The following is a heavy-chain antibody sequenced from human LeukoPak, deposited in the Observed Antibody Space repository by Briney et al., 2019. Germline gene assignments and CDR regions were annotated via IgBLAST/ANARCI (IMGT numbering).Heavy chain of an antibody. CDR3: ARGRLRWSWFDGDY. J-gene: IGHJ4*02. V-gene: IGHV1-8*01. Sequence: ASVKVSCKASGYTFTSYDINWVRQATGQGVEWMGWMNPNSGNTGYAQKFQGRVTMTRNTSISTAYMELSSLRSEDTAVYYCARGRLRWSWFDGDYWGQGTLVTVSS. CDR2: MNPNSGNT. CDR1: GYTFTSYD. D-gene: IGHD4-17*01.